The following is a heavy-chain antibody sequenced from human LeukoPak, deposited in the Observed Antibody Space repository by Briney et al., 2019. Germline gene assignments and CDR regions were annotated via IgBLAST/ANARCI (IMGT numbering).Heavy chain of an antibody. CDR1: GYTFTSYG. J-gene: IGHJ4*02. CDR3: ARDYSSGWYAFDY. CDR2: ISAYNGNT. D-gene: IGHD6-19*01. Sequence: ASVKVSCKASGYTFTSYGISWVRQAPGQGLEWMGWISAYNGNTNYAQKLQGRVTMTTDTSTSTAYMGLRSLRSDDAAFYYCARDYSSGWYAFDYWGQGTLVTVSS. V-gene: IGHV1-18*01.